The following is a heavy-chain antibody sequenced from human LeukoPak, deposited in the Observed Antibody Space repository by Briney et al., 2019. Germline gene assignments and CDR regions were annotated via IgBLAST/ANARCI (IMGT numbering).Heavy chain of an antibody. V-gene: IGHV4-59*12. CDR1: GGSISSYY. J-gene: IGHJ5*02. CDR3: ARDLVSGGSRFDP. CDR2: IYYSGST. Sequence: ASETLSLTRTVSGGSISSYYWSWIRQPPGKGLEWIGYIYYSGSTNYNPSPKSRVTISVDTSKNQFSLKLSSVTAADTAVYYCARDLVSGGSRFDPWGQGTLVTVSS. D-gene: IGHD2-15*01.